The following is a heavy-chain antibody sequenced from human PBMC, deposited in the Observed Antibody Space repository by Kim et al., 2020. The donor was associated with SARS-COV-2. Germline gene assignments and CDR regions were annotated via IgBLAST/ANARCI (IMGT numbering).Heavy chain of an antibody. Sequence: TNFAQIFQGRISMSTDTSTTTVFMDLSSLTSDDTAVYYCAREPEGTGHLDTWGQGTLVTVSS. CDR2: T. V-gene: IGHV1-46*01. D-gene: IGHD1-1*01. J-gene: IGHJ4*02. CDR3: AREPEGTGHLDT.